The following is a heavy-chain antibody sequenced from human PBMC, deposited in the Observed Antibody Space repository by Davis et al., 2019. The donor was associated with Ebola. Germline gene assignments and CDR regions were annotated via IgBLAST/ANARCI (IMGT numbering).Heavy chain of an antibody. J-gene: IGHJ4*02. D-gene: IGHD3-16*01. CDR3: VRFGRGAY. CDR2: IYDSGRT. V-gene: IGHV4-59*11. Sequence: PSETLSLTCSFSDGSISSHYWNWIRQPPGKGLEWVGIIYDSGRTNYNPSLKSRVTISADTSKNQFPLNLRSVTAADTAVYYCVRFGRGAYWGQGTLVTVSS. CDR1: DGSISSHY.